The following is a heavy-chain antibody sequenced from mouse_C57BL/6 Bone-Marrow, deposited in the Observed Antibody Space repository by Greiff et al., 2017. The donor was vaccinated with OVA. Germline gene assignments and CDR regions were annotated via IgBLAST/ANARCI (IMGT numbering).Heavy chain of an antibody. J-gene: IGHJ2*01. V-gene: IGHV1-19*01. CDR1: GYTFTDYY. CDR2: INPYNGGT. CDR3: ARKGAFDY. Sequence: EVQLQQSGPVLVKPGASVKMSCKASGYTFTDYYMNWVKQSHGKSLEWIGVINPYNGGTSYNQKFKGKATLTVDKSSSTAYMELHSLTAEDSAVYYSARKGAFDYWGQGTTLTVSS.